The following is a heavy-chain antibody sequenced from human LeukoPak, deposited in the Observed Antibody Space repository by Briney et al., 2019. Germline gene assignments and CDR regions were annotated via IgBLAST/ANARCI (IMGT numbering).Heavy chain of an antibody. CDR2: INTNGDSA. Sequence: GGSLRLSCAVSGFKFSSYWMNWVRQVPGKGLMWVAHINTNGDSANYADSVKGRFTISRDNAKSTLYLQMNSLRAEDTAVYYCARGIAAAGTEWFDPWGQGTLVTVSS. CDR3: ARGIAAAGTEWFDP. J-gene: IGHJ5*02. CDR1: GFKFSSYW. V-gene: IGHV3-74*01. D-gene: IGHD6-13*01.